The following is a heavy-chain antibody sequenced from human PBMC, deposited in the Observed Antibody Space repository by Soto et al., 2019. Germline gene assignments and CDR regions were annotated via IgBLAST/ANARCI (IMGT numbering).Heavy chain of an antibody. J-gene: IGHJ6*02. D-gene: IGHD3-3*01. CDR2: IIPIFGAA. V-gene: IGHV1-69*06. CDR3: ASAGVTIFGVVIRPYYYYGMDV. CDR1: GGTFSSYA. Sequence: SVKVSCKASGGTFSSYAISWVRQAPGQGLEWMGGIIPIFGAANYAQKFQGRVTITAGKSTSTAYMELSSLRSEDTAVHYCASAGVTIFGVVIRPYYYYGMDVWGQGTTVTVSS.